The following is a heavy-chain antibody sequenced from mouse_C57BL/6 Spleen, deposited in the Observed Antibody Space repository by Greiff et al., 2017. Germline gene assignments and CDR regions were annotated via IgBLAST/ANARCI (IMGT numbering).Heavy chain of an antibody. CDR1: GYTFTSYW. D-gene: IGHD2-3*01. J-gene: IGHJ3*01. Sequence: QVQLQQPGAELVKPGASVKLSCKASGYTFTSYWMHWVKQRPGRGLEWIGRIDPNSGGTKYNEKFKSKATLTVDKPSSTAYMQLSSLTSKDSAVYYCARAPDGYYRAWFAYWGQGTLVTVSA. CDR3: ARAPDGYYRAWFAY. V-gene: IGHV1-72*01. CDR2: IDPNSGGT.